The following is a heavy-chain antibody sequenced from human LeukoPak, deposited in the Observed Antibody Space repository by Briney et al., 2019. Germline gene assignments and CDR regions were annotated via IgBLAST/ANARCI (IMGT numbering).Heavy chain of an antibody. V-gene: IGHV3-7*04. CDR1: GFTFSNFW. J-gene: IGHJ4*02. D-gene: IGHD1-1*01. Sequence: GGSLRLSRAVSGFTFSNFWMSWVRQAPGRGLEWVANIHPEGNEKYHVESVKGRFTISRDNTKNLLFLQMNGLRVEDTAVYYCARGDDFSGDHWGQGTLVTVSS. CDR3: ARGDDFSGDH. CDR2: IHPEGNEK.